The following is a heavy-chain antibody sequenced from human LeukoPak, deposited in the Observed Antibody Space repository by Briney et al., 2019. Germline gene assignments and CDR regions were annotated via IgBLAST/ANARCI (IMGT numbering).Heavy chain of an antibody. CDR3: VKDRAVDY. Sequence: GGSLRLSCSASGFSFSSYAMHWVRQAPGKGLEYVSSISSNGGPTYYADSVRGRFTISRDNSKNTLYLPMSSLRTEGTAVYYCVKDRAVDYWGQGTLVTVSS. CDR1: GFSFSSYA. J-gene: IGHJ4*02. CDR2: ISSNGGPT. D-gene: IGHD3-10*01. V-gene: IGHV3-64D*06.